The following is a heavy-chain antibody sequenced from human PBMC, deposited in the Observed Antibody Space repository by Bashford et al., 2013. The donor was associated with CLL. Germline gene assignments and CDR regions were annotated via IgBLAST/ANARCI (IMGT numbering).Heavy chain of an antibody. J-gene: IGHJ2*01. CDR2: IIPIFGTA. CDR1: GGTFSSYA. Sequence: SVKVSCKASGGTFSSYAISWVRQAPGQGLEWMGGIIPIFGTANYAQKFQGRVTITADESTSTAYMELSSLRSEDTAVYYCARWGSAVTNYWYFDLWGRGTLVTVSS. V-gene: IGHV1-69*13. CDR3: ARWGSAVTNYWYFDL. D-gene: IGHD4-17*01.